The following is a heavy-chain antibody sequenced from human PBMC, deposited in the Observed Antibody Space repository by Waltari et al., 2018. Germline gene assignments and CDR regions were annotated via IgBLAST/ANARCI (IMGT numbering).Heavy chain of an antibody. CDR2: ISAYNGNT. V-gene: IGHV1-18*01. CDR3: ARLGYCSGGSCYPYSRRFDY. CDR1: GYTFTSYG. D-gene: IGHD2-15*01. Sequence: QVQLVQSGAEVKKPGASVKVSCKASGYTFTSYGISWVRQAPGQGLEWMGWISAYNGNTNDAQKLQGRVTMTTDTSTSTAYMELRSLRSDDTSVYYCARLGYCSGGSCYPYSRRFDYWGQGTLVTVSS. J-gene: IGHJ4*02.